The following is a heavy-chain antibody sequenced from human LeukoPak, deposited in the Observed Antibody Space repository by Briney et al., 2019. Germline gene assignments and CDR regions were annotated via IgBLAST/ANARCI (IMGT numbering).Heavy chain of an antibody. Sequence: SETLSLTCAVHGGSFSGYHWNWIRQSPEKGVEWIGEINDRGHTNYNPSLKTRVTISVDTSKKHFSLRLSSVTAADTSVYYCARYPTTVVTLPYYFDFWGQGTLVAVSS. CDR2: INDRGHT. CDR3: ARYPTTVVTLPYYFDF. V-gene: IGHV4-34*01. CDR1: GGSFSGYH. D-gene: IGHD4-23*01. J-gene: IGHJ4*02.